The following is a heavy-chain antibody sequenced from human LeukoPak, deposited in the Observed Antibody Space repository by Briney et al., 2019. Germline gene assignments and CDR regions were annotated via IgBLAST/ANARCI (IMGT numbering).Heavy chain of an antibody. CDR1: GFTFSTYW. CDR3: VRHYTRQSWYFDL. Sequence: GGSLRLSCAASGFTFSTYWMHWVRQAPGKGLVWVSRIDHDGINTYYADSVKGRFTVSRDNAKNSLYLQMNSLRAEDTAVYYCVRHYTRQSWYFDLWGRGTLVTVSS. D-gene: IGHD3-10*01. V-gene: IGHV3-74*01. J-gene: IGHJ2*01. CDR2: IDHDGINT.